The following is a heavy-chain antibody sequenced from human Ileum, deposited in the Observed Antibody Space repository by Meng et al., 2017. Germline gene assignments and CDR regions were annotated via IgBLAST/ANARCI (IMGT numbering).Heavy chain of an antibody. CDR3: AREGSWFGADY. J-gene: IGHJ4*02. D-gene: IGHD3-10*01. V-gene: IGHV4-34*01. Sequence: QVQLQTGGAGLLKPSETLSLTCTVYGASFPGYSWTWIRQSPGKGLEWIGEVNHDGGTNYSPSLKSRVIISIDTSKNQFSLKLTAVTATDAAVYYCAREGSWFGADYWGQGTLVTVSS. CDR2: VNHDGGT. CDR1: GASFPGYS.